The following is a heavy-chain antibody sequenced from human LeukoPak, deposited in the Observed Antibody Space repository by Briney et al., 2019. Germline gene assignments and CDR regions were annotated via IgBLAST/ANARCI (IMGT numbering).Heavy chain of an antibody. CDR3: ARSPYYDILTGYYGPRVTSNWFDP. CDR2: INASNGNT. V-gene: IGHV1-3*03. CDR1: GYTFTSYA. D-gene: IGHD3-9*01. J-gene: IGHJ5*02. Sequence: ASVKVSCKASGYTFTSYAMHWVRQAPGQRLEWMGWINASNGNTKYSQEFQGRVTITRDTSASTAYMELSSLRSEDMAVYYCARSPYYDILTGYYGPRVTSNWFDPWGQGTLVTVSS.